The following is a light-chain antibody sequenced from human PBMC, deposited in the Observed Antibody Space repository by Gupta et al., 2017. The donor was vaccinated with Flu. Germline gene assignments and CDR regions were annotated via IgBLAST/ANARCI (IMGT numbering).Light chain of an antibody. CDR2: GAS. Sequence: LVLTQSPGTLSLFLGERATLSCRASQTISSTYLSWYQQKPGQAPRLLIYGASSRATGIPDRFSGSGSGTDFTLTISRLEPEDFAVYYCQQYGGSASYTFGQGTKLEIK. V-gene: IGKV3-20*01. CDR3: QQYGGSASYT. CDR1: QTISSTY. J-gene: IGKJ2*01.